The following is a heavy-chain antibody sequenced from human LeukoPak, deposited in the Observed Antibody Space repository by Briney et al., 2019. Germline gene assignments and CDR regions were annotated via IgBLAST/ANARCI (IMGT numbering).Heavy chain of an antibody. V-gene: IGHV3-49*04. CDR3: TRNLYSSSLIVD. D-gene: IGHD6-13*01. CDR2: IRTKAFGATT. CDR1: GFTFADFE. Sequence: QPGRSLRLPCTPSGFTFADFEMSWVRQSPGKGLEWVGFIRTKAFGATTVYAASVKGRFTISRDDSKSVAYLQMNSLKTEDTALYYCTRNLYSSSLIVDWGQGTTVTVSS. J-gene: IGHJ6*02.